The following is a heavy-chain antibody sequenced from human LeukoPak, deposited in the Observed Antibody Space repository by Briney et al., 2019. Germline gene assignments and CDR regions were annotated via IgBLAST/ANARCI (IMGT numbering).Heavy chain of an antibody. CDR2: MNPNSGNT. Sequence: GASVKVSCKASGYTFTSYDINWVRQATGQGLEWMGWMNPNSGNTGYAQKFQGRVTMTRNTSISTAYMELSSLRSEDTAVYYCARAVTVAGDFGYWGQGTLVTVSS. CDR1: GYTFTSYD. D-gene: IGHD6-19*01. CDR3: ARAVTVAGDFGY. V-gene: IGHV1-8*01. J-gene: IGHJ4*02.